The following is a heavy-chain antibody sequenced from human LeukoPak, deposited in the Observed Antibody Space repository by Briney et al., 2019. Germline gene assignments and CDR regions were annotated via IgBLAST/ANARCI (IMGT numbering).Heavy chain of an antibody. J-gene: IGHJ4*02. CDR1: GGSISSYY. D-gene: IGHD1-20*01. V-gene: IGHV4-4*09. Sequence: SETLSLTCTVSGGSISSYYWSWIRQPPGKGLEWIGYIYTSGSTNYNPSLKSRVTISVDTSKNQFSLKLSSVTAAGTAVYYCARHVKYNWNDRGIDYWGQGTLVTVSS. CDR3: ARHVKYNWNDRGIDY. CDR2: IYTSGST.